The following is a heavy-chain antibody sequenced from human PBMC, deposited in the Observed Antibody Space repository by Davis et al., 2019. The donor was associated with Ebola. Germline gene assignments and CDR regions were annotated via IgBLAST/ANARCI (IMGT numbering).Heavy chain of an antibody. Sequence: ASVTVSCKASGYTFTSYGISWVRQAPGQGLEWMGWISAYNGNTNYAQKLQGRVTMTTDASTSTAYMELRSLRSDDTAVYYCARVKFVVPAALDNWFDPWGQGTLVTVSS. V-gene: IGHV1-18*01. J-gene: IGHJ5*02. CDR3: ARVKFVVPAALDNWFDP. CDR1: GYTFTSYG. D-gene: IGHD2-2*01. CDR2: ISAYNGNT.